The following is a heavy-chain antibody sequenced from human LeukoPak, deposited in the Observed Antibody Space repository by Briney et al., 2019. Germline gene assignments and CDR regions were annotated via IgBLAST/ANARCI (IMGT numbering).Heavy chain of an antibody. Sequence: GGSLRLSCEASGFSFSTFTMNWVRQAPGKGLEWVSSISSSSSYIYYADSVKGRFTISRDNAKNSLFLQMNSLRAEDTAVYYCARRIAAAPSDWFDPWGQGTLVTVSS. CDR1: GFSFSTFT. J-gene: IGHJ5*02. V-gene: IGHV3-21*01. D-gene: IGHD6-13*01. CDR3: ARRIAAAPSDWFDP. CDR2: ISSSSSYI.